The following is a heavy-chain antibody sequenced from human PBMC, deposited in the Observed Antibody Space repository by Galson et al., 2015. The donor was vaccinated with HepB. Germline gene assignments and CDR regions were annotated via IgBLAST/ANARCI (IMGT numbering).Heavy chain of an antibody. CDR3: ARERWRGRPGPCAFDI. CDR2: ISYDGSNK. Sequence: SLRLSCAVSGFTVSSNYMTWVRQAPGKGLEWVAVISYDGSNKYYADSVKGRFTISRDNSKNTLYLQMNSRRAEDTAVYYCARERWRGRPGPCAFDIWGQGTMVTVSS. D-gene: IGHD5-24*01. J-gene: IGHJ3*02. V-gene: IGHV3-30-3*01. CDR1: GFTVSSNY.